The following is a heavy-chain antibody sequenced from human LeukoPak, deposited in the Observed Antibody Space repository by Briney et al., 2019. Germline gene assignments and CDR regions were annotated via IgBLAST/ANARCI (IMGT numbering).Heavy chain of an antibody. Sequence: PGGSLRLSCAASGFTFDDYAMHWVRQAPGKGLEWVPGISWNSGSIGYADSVKGRFTISRDNAKNSLYLQMNSLRAEDTAVYYCARDRPVSPGWFDPWGQGTLVTVSS. CDR2: ISWNSGSI. J-gene: IGHJ5*02. V-gene: IGHV3-9*01. CDR3: ARDRPVSPGWFDP. CDR1: GFTFDDYA.